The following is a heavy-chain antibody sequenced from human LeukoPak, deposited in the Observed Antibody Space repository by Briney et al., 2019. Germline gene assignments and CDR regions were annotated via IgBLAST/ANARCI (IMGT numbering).Heavy chain of an antibody. CDR2: IYPGDSDT. J-gene: IGHJ3*02. D-gene: IGHD6-6*01. Sequence: GESLKISCKGSGYSFTSYWIGWVRQMPGKGLEWMGIIYPGDSDTRYSPSFQGQVTISADKSISTAYLQWSSLKASDTAMYYCARRDSSSTNHDAFDIWGQGTMVTVSS. V-gene: IGHV5-51*01. CDR1: GYSFTSYW. CDR3: ARRDSSSTNHDAFDI.